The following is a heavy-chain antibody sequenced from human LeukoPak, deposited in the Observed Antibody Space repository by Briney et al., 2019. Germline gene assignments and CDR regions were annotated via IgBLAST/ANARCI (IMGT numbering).Heavy chain of an antibody. CDR3: ARSLGGYYDLRDDAFDI. D-gene: IGHD3-3*01. CDR1: GYTFTSYD. V-gene: IGHV1-2*06. CDR2: INPNSGGT. Sequence: ASVKVSCKASGYTFTSYDINWVRQAPGQGLEWMGRINPNSGGTNYAQKFQGRVTMTRDTSISTAYMELSRLRSDDTAVYYCARSLGGYYDLRDDAFDIWGQGTMVTVSS. J-gene: IGHJ3*02.